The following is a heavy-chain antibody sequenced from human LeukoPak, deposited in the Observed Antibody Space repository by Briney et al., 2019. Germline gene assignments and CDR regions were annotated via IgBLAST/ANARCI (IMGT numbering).Heavy chain of an antibody. Sequence: ASVKVSCKASGGTFSSSAISWVRQAPGQGLEWMGWISAYNGNTNYAQKLQGRVTMTTDTSTSTAYMELRSLRSDDTAVYYCGRVNAADFGVVHYWGQGTLVTVSS. J-gene: IGHJ4*02. CDR1: GGTFSSSA. CDR2: ISAYNGNT. CDR3: GRVNAADFGVVHY. V-gene: IGHV1-18*01. D-gene: IGHD3-3*01.